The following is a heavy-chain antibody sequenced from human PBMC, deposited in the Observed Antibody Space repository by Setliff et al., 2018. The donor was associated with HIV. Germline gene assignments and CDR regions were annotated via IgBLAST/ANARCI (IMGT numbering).Heavy chain of an antibody. J-gene: IGHJ5*02. CDR3: ARSYSYGYNWFDP. CDR1: GGSVSSGGYY. V-gene: IGHV4-61*08. D-gene: IGHD5-18*01. Sequence: PSETLSLTCTVSGGSVSSGGYYWSWIRQPPGKGLEWIGYIYYSGSTKHNPSLKSRVTISLDTSKNQFSLKLSSVTAADTAVYYCARSYSYGYNWFDPWGQGTLVTVSS. CDR2: IYYSGST.